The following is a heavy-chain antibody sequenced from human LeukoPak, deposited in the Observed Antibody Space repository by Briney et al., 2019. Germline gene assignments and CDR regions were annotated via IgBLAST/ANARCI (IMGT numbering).Heavy chain of an antibody. V-gene: IGHV5-51*01. J-gene: IGHJ6*03. Sequence: GESLKISCKGSGYSFTSYWIGWVRQMPGKGLEWMVIIYPGDSDHRYSPSFQGQVTISADKSISTAYLQWSSLKDSDTAMYYCARQPLTVSDYYYMDVWGKGTTVTVSS. D-gene: IGHD7-27*01. CDR1: GYSFTSYW. CDR2: IYPGDSDH. CDR3: ARQPLTVSDYYYMDV.